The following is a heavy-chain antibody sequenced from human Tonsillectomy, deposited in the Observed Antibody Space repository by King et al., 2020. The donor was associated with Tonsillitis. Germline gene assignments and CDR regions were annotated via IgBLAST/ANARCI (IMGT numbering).Heavy chain of an antibody. D-gene: IGHD3-9*01. V-gene: IGHV3-30*18. CDR1: GFTFSSYG. J-gene: IGHJ1*01. CDR3: AKVPLSVLRYFDWVGAEYFQH. CDR2: ISYDGSNK. Sequence: VQLVESGGGVVQPGRALRLSCAASGFTFSSYGMHWVRQAPGKGLEWVAVISYDGSNKYYADSVKGRFTISRDNSKNTLYLQMNSLRAEDTAVYYCAKVPLSVLRYFDWVGAEYFQHSGQGTLVTVPS.